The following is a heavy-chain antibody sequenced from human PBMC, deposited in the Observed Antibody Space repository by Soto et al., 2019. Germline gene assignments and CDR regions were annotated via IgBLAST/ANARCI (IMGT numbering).Heavy chain of an antibody. CDR3: ARGGYCSGGSCSSLDAFDI. Sequence: VSVKVSCKASGYTFTGYYMHWVRQAPGQGLEWMGWINPNSGGTNYAQKFQGWVTMTRDTSISTAYMELSRLRSDDTAVYYCARGGYCSGGSCSSLDAFDIWGQGTMVTVSS. CDR2: INPNSGGT. CDR1: GYTFTGYY. J-gene: IGHJ3*02. V-gene: IGHV1-2*04. D-gene: IGHD2-15*01.